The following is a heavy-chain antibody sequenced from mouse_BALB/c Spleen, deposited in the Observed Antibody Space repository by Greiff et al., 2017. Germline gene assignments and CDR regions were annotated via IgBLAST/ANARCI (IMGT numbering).Heavy chain of an antibody. V-gene: IGHV4-1*02. D-gene: IGHD1-1*01. J-gene: IGHJ2*01. CDR2: INPDSSTI. CDR1: GFDFSRYW. Sequence: EVKLMESGGGLVQPGGSLKLSCAASGFDFSRYWMSWVRQAPGKGLEWIGEINPDSSTINYTPSLKDKFIISRDNAKNTRYLQMSKVRSEDTALYYCERRTIYDGSSLDYWGQGTTHTVSS. CDR3: ERRTIYDGSSLDY.